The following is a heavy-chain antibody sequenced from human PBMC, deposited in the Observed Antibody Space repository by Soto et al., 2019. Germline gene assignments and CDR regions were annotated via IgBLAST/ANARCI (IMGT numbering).Heavy chain of an antibody. J-gene: IGHJ4*02. CDR1: GFTFRAYW. D-gene: IGHD1-1*01. CDR2: IDQDGSGK. Sequence: EVHLVESGGGLVQRGGSLRVSCAASGFTFRAYWMSWVRPAPGKGLEWVANIDQDGSGKYYVDSVRGRFTLSRDNAHKSLHLQTNRLRDEDTAVYFCARRREGTGRTLDYWGQGTLVTVSS. CDR3: ARRREGTGRTLDY. V-gene: IGHV3-7*05.